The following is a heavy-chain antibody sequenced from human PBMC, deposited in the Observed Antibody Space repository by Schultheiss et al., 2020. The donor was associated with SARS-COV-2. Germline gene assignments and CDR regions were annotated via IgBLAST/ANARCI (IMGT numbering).Heavy chain of an antibody. D-gene: IGHD3-22*01. CDR2: IYYSGST. CDR3: AREGTTSGYYYY. V-gene: IGHV4-38-2*02. Sequence: SETLSLTCAVSGYSISSGYYWGWIRQPPGKGLEWIGYIYYSGSTNYNPSLKSRVTISVDTSKKFSLNLNSVTAADTAVYYCAREGTTSGYYYYWGQGILVTVSS. CDR1: GYSISSGYY. J-gene: IGHJ4*02.